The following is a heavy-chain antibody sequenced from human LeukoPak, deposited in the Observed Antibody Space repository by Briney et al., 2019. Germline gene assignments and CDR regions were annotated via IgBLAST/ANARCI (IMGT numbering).Heavy chain of an antibody. V-gene: IGHV3-74*01. CDR1: GFTPSSDW. D-gene: IGHD3-22*01. CDR3: ARDDYDSSGYYAGY. Sequence: GGSLRLSCAASGFTPSSDWMHWVRQAPGKGLVWVSHINGDGSTTTYADSVKGRFTISRDNAKNSLYLQMNSLRAEDTAVYYCARDDYDSSGYYAGYWGQGALVTVSS. CDR2: INGDGSTT. J-gene: IGHJ4*02.